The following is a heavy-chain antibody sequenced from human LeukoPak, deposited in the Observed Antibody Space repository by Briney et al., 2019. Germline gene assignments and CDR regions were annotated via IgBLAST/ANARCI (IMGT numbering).Heavy chain of an antibody. V-gene: IGHV4-38-2*02. D-gene: IGHD1-14*01. CDR3: ARHPDPYYFDY. CDR1: GGSSSGYY. Sequence: SETLSLTCTVSGGSSSGYYWGWIRQPPGKGLEWIGSIYHSGSTYYNPSLKSRVTISVDTSKNQFSLKLSSVTAADTAVYYCARHPDPYYFDYWGQGTLVTVSS. J-gene: IGHJ4*02. CDR2: IYHSGST.